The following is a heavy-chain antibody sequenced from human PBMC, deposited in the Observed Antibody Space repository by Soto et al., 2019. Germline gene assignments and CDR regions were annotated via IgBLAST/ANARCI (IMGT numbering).Heavy chain of an antibody. D-gene: IGHD3-16*02. Sequence: GGSLRLSCAASGFTFSSYSMNWVRQAPGKGLEWVSYISSSSSTIYYADSVKGRFTISRDNAKNSLYLQMNSLRAEDTAVYYCAEASWELSNTPLDYWGQGTLVTVSS. V-gene: IGHV3-48*01. J-gene: IGHJ4*02. CDR3: AEASWELSNTPLDY. CDR2: ISSSSSTI. CDR1: GFTFSSYS.